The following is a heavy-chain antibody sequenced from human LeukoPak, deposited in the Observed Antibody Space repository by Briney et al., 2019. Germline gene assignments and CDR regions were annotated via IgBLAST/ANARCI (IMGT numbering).Heavy chain of an antibody. CDR3: ARPAKGAYYYYMDV. D-gene: IGHD2-2*01. J-gene: IGHJ6*03. Sequence: ASVKVSCKASGNTFPTYGITWVRQAPGQGLEWMGWISTHNGNTQYAQKLQGRVTMTTDASTNTAYMELRSLRSNDTAVYYCARPAKGAYYYYMDVWGTGTTVTVSS. CDR1: GNTFPTYG. CDR2: ISTHNGNT. V-gene: IGHV1-18*01.